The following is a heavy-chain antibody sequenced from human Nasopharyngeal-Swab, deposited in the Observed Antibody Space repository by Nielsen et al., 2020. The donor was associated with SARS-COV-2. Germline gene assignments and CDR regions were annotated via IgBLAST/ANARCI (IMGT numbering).Heavy chain of an antibody. CDR3: ARGGLSLGYSYDYYYYGMDV. J-gene: IGHJ6*02. CDR1: GGSISSYY. D-gene: IGHD5-18*01. CDR2: IYYSEST. V-gene: IGHV4-59*01. Sequence: SETLSLTCTVSGGSISSYYWSWIRQPPGKGLEWIGYIYYSESTNYNPSLKSRVTISVDTSKNQFSLKLSSVTAADTAVYYCARGGLSLGYSYDYYYYGMDVWGQGTTVTVSS.